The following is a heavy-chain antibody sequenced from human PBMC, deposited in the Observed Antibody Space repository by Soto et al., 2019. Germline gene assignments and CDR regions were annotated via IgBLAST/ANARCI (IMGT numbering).Heavy chain of an antibody. J-gene: IGHJ4*02. Sequence: EVQLLESGGGLVQPGGSLGLSCAASGFTFSSYDMSWVRQAPRKGLEYVSSISVTGSGTYYADSVKGRFTISRDNSKNTLYLQMKSLRVEDTAVYYCARTTTTKSRDYWGQGTLVTVSS. D-gene: IGHD4-17*01. CDR3: ARTTTTKSRDY. CDR1: GFTFSSYD. CDR2: ISVTGSGT. V-gene: IGHV3-23*01.